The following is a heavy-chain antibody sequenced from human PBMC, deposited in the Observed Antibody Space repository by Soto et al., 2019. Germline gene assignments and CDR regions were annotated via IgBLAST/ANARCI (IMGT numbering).Heavy chain of an antibody. J-gene: IGHJ5*02. CDR1: GGSFSGYY. V-gene: IGHV4-34*01. CDR3: ARAVPFGVVRS. D-gene: IGHD3-3*01. CDR2: INHSGST. Sequence: SETLSLTCAVYGGSFSGYYWSWIRQPPGKGLEWIGEINHSGSTNYNPSLKSRVTISVDTSKNQFSLKLSSVTAADTAVYYCARAVPFGVVRSWGQGTLVTVSS.